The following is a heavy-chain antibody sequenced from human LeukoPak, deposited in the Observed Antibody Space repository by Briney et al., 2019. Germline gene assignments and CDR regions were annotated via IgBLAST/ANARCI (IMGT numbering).Heavy chain of an antibody. Sequence: GGPLRLPCAASGFTFSSYAMSWVRQAPGKGLEWVSAISGSGGSTYYADSVKGRFTISRDNSKNMLYLQMNSLRAEDTAVYHCAKDRDEYSTSSGNLDYWGQGTLVTVSS. CDR2: ISGSGGST. CDR3: AKDRDEYSTSSGNLDY. V-gene: IGHV3-23*01. CDR1: GFTFSSYA. D-gene: IGHD6-6*01. J-gene: IGHJ4*02.